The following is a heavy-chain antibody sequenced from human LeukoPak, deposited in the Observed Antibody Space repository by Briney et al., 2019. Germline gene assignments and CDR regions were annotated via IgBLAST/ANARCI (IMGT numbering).Heavy chain of an antibody. V-gene: IGHV3-7*01. Sequence: GGSLRLSCAASGFTFSSYWMTWVRQAPGKGLEWVANIKQDGTEKCYVDSVKGRFTISRDNAKNSLFLQMNSLRAEDTAVYYCARVFCSSASCYHFDYWGQGILVTVSS. CDR2: IKQDGTEK. J-gene: IGHJ4*02. D-gene: IGHD2-2*01. CDR3: ARVFCSSASCYHFDY. CDR1: GFTFSSYW.